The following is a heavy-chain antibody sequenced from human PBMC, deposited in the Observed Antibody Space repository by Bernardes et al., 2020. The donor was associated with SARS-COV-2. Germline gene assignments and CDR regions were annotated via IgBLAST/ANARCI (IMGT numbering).Heavy chain of an antibody. CDR3: VKDRYIDS. CDR1: GFTFSTYT. CDR2: ISSGSATI. Sequence: GGSLRLSCAASGFTFSTYTMNWVRQAPGKGLEWISYISSGSATIYYADSVKGRFTISRDNAKNTLSLQMSSLRAEDTALYYCVKDRYIDSWGQGTLVTVSS. J-gene: IGHJ4*02. V-gene: IGHV3-48*01.